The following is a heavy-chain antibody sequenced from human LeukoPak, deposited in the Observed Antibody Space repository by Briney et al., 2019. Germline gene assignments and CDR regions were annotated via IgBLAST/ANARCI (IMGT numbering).Heavy chain of an antibody. V-gene: IGHV4-39*07. J-gene: IGHJ4*02. CDR2: IYYTGST. Sequence: SETLSLTCTVSSGSISSSTYYWGWIRQPPGKGLEWIGTIYYTGSTYYNPSLKSRVTISVDTSKNQFSLKLTSVTAADTAVYYCTRAVGTDGYNLWVYWGQGTLVTVSS. D-gene: IGHD5-24*01. CDR1: SGSISSSTYY. CDR3: TRAVGTDGYNLWVY.